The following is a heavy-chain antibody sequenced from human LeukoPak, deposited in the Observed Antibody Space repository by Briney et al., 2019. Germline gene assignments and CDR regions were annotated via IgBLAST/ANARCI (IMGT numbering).Heavy chain of an antibody. CDR1: GFTFSMSW. V-gene: IGHV3-74*01. Sequence: GGSLRLSCAASGFTFSMSWMHWVRRAPGKGLAWISHINSDGRSTDYADSVRGRFTISRDNAKNTLYLQMNSLRAEDTAVYYCASETGDEWLLSPPPGGFIDYWGQGTLVTVSS. D-gene: IGHD3-3*01. CDR2: INSDGRST. J-gene: IGHJ4*02. CDR3: ASETGDEWLLSPPPGGFIDY.